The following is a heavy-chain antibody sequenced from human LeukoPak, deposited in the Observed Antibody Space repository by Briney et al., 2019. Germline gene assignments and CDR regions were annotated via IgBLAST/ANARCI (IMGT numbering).Heavy chain of an antibody. D-gene: IGHD5-24*01. CDR2: IYYSGDT. CDR3: AEVGDGYPH. Sequence: PSETLSLTCNVSGGSIGSYYWSWIRQPPGKKLDWMGYIYYSGDTNYNPSLKSRVAISVDTSKNQFSLKLSSVTAADTAVYYCAEVGDGYPHWGQGTLVTVSS. V-gene: IGHV4-59*01. CDR1: GGSIGSYY. J-gene: IGHJ4*02.